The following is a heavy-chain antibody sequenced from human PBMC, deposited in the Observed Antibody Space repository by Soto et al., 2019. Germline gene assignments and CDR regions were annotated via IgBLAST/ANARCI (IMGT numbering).Heavy chain of an antibody. CDR1: GYTFTGYY. D-gene: IGHD6-13*01. CDR2: INPNSGGT. J-gene: IGHJ6*02. Sequence: ASVKVSCKASGYTFTGYYMHWVRQAPGQGLEWMGWINPNSGGTNYAQKFQGWVTMTRDTSISTAYMELSRLRSDDTAVYYCARGFSAAVTQPNYYYYGMDVWGQGTTVTVSS. CDR3: ARGFSAAVTQPNYYYYGMDV. V-gene: IGHV1-2*04.